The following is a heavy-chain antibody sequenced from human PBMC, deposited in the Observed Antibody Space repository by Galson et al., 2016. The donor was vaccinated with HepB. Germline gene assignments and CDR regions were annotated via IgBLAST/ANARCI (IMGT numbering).Heavy chain of an antibody. CDR1: GFTFSNYG. CDR2: IWFDASNK. D-gene: IGHD4-17*01. V-gene: IGHV3-33*01. Sequence: SLRLSCAASGFTFSNYGMEWVRQAPGKGLEWVAIIWFDASNKYYGDSVKGRFTISRDNSKNTLYLQMNSLRAEDTAFYYCAGQNRRTTVTSPLDYWGQGTLVTVSS. J-gene: IGHJ4*02. CDR3: AGQNRRTTVTSPLDY.